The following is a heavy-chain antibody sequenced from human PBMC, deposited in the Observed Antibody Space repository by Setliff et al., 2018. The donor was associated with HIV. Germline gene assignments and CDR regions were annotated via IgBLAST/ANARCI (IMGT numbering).Heavy chain of an antibody. V-gene: IGHV3-30*04. D-gene: IGHD3-22*01. Sequence: PGGSLRLSCAASGFTFSSYAMHWVRQAPGKGLEWVAVISYDGSNKYYADSVKGRFTISRDNSKNTLYLQMNSLRAEDTAVYYCARKGGYYYVAYYYGMDVWGQGTTVTVSS. CDR2: ISYDGSNK. J-gene: IGHJ6*02. CDR1: GFTFSSYA. CDR3: ARKGGYYYVAYYYGMDV.